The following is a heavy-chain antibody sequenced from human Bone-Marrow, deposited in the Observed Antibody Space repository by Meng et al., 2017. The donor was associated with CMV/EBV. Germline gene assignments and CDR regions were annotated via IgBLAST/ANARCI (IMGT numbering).Heavy chain of an antibody. CDR3: AREIRGKGSTLDV. Sequence: ASVKVSRMASGYTFTGYYMHWVRQAPGQGLEWMGWINPNSGGTNYAQKFQGRVTMTRDTSISTAYMELSRLRSDDTAVYYCAREIRGKGSTLDVWGQGTTVTVSS. CDR2: INPNSGGT. V-gene: IGHV1-2*02. D-gene: IGHD2/OR15-2a*01. J-gene: IGHJ6*02. CDR1: GYTFTGYY.